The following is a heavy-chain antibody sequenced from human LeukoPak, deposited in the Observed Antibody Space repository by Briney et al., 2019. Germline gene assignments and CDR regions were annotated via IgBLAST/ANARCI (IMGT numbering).Heavy chain of an antibody. CDR2: INPNSGGT. V-gene: IGHV1-2*02. Sequence: ASVTVSCKASGYTFTGYYMHWVRQAPGQGLEWMGWINPNSGGTNYAQKFQGRVTMTRDTSISTAYMELSRLRSDDTAVYYCARRPYYYYYYMDVWGKGTTVTVSS. CDR1: GYTFTGYY. CDR3: ARRPYYYYYYMDV. J-gene: IGHJ6*03.